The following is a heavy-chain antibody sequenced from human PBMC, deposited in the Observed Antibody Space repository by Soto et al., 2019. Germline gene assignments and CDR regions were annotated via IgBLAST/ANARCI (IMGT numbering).Heavy chain of an antibody. D-gene: IGHD3-22*01. J-gene: IGHJ5*02. Sequence: ASVKVSCKAPGDTFTSYYMHWVRQAPGHGLEWMGVINPNGGSTNYAQKFQGRVTITADESTSTAYMELSSLRSEDTAVYYCARDLLPDFNWFDPWGQGTLVTVSS. CDR3: ARDLLPDFNWFDP. CDR1: GDTFTSYY. V-gene: IGHV1-46*01. CDR2: INPNGGST.